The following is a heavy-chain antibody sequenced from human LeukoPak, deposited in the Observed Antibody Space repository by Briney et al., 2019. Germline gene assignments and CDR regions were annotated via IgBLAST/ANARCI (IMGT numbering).Heavy chain of an antibody. J-gene: IGHJ4*02. CDR3: ARGWGLGYCSSSSCYNDY. V-gene: IGHV3-53*01. Sequence: PGGSLRLSCAASGFTVSSNHMSWVRQAPGKGLEWVSVIYSGGSTYHADSVKGRFSISRDNSKNTLDLQMNSLRAEDTAVYYCARGWGLGYCSSSSCYNDYWGQGTLVTVSS. CDR1: GFTVSSNH. D-gene: IGHD2-2*02. CDR2: IYSGGST.